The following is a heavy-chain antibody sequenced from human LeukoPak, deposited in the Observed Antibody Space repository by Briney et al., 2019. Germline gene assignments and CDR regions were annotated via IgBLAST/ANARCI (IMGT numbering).Heavy chain of an antibody. D-gene: IGHD6-13*01. CDR2: ISSSGSTI. Sequence: GGSLRLSCAASGFTFSDYYMSWIRQAPGKGLEWVSYISSSGSTIYYADSVKGRFTISRDNAKNSLYLQMNSLRAEDTAVYYCARVAGYSSSPRYNWFDPWGQGTLVTVSS. CDR1: GFTFSDYY. J-gene: IGHJ5*02. V-gene: IGHV3-11*01. CDR3: ARVAGYSSSPRYNWFDP.